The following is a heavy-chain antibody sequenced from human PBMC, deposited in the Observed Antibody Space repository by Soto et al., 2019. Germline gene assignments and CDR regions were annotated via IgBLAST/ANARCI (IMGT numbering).Heavy chain of an antibody. J-gene: IGHJ6*02. CDR2: IWYDGSNK. V-gene: IGHV3-33*01. CDR3: AREKGLAAPYYYYGMDV. CDR1: GFTFSSYG. D-gene: IGHD6-25*01. Sequence: PGGSLRLSCAASGFTFSSYGMHWVRQAPGKGLEWVAVIWYDGSNKYYADSVKGRFTISRDNSKNTLYLQMNSLRAEDTAVYYCAREKGLAAPYYYYGMDVWGQGTTVTRLL.